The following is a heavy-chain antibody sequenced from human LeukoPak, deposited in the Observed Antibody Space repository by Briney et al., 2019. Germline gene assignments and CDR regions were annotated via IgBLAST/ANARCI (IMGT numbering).Heavy chain of an antibody. J-gene: IGHJ4*02. CDR2: IDPNGTT. CDR1: GGAFSGYS. V-gene: IGHV4-34*01. D-gene: IGHD4-17*01. CDR3: ASGRSYGYGDYDY. Sequence: TASETLSLTCAVYGGAFSGYSWSWIRQPPGKGLEWIGEIDPNGTTSYNPSLKSRVTVSVDTCKNQFSLNLNSVTAADTATYYCASGRSYGYGDYDYWGQGTLVTVSS.